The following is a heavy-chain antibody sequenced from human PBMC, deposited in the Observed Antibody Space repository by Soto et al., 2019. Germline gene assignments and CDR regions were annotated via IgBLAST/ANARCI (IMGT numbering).Heavy chain of an antibody. D-gene: IGHD5-12*01. CDR3: ARDIYSGYDLFDY. V-gene: IGHV1-69*04. CDR2: IIPILGIA. Sequence: SVKVSCKASGGTFSSYTISWVRQAPGQGLEWMGRIIPILGIANYAQKFQGRVTITADKSTSTAYMELSSLRSEDTAVYYCARDIYSGYDLFDYWGQGTLVTVSS. CDR1: GGTFSSYT. J-gene: IGHJ4*02.